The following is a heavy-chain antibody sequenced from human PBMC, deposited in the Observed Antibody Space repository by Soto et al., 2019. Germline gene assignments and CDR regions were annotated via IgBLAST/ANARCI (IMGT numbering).Heavy chain of an antibody. J-gene: IGHJ5*02. CDR2: ISSSSSTI. Sequence: EVQLVESGGGLVQPGGSLRLSCAASGFTFSSYSMNWVRQAPGKGLEWVSYISSSSSTIYYADSVKGRFTISRDNAKHSLYLQMHSLRAEDTAVYYCARHTERIAQVGWFDPWGQGPLVTVSS. D-gene: IGHD6-13*01. CDR3: ARHTERIAQVGWFDP. CDR1: GFTFSSYS. V-gene: IGHV3-48*01.